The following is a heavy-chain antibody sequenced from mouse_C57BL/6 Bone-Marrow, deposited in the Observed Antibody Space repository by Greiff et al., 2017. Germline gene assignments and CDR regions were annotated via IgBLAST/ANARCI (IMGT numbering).Heavy chain of an antibody. CDR2: INPYNGGT. D-gene: IGHD1-1*01. J-gene: IGHJ4*01. V-gene: IGHV1-19*01. CDR1: GYTFTDYY. CDR3: ARSGLYGSSYDYAMDY. Sequence: EVKLQQSGPVLVQPGASVKMSCKASGYTFTDYYMNWVQQSHGKSLEWIGVINPYNGGTSYNQKFKGKATLTVDKSSSTAYMELNSLTSEDSAVYYCARSGLYGSSYDYAMDYWGQGTSVTVSS.